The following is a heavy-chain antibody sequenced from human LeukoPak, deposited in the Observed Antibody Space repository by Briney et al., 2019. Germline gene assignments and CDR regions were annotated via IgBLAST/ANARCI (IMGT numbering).Heavy chain of an antibody. CDR2: ISSNGGST. J-gene: IGHJ5*02. CDR3: ARDRETLLLENWFDP. Sequence: GGSLRLSCAASGFTFSSYAMHWVRQAPGKGLEYVSAISSNGGSTYYANSVKGRFTISRDNSKNTLYLQMGSLRAEDMAVYYCARDRETLLLENWFDPWGQGTLVTVSS. CDR1: GFTFSSYA. V-gene: IGHV3-64*01. D-gene: IGHD3-22*01.